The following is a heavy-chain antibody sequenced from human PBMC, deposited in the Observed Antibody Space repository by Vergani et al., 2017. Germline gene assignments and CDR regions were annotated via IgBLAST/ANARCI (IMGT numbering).Heavy chain of an antibody. Sequence: QVQLVQSGAEVKKPGASVKVSCKASGYTFTSYYMHWVRQAPGQGLEWMGIINPSGGSTSYAQKFQGRVTMTRDTSTSTVYMELSSLRSEDTAVYYCAGDARGWGYDSSGYYYGGFDYWGQGTLVTVSS. J-gene: IGHJ4*02. D-gene: IGHD3-22*01. CDR3: AGDARGWGYDSSGYYYGGFDY. CDR1: GYTFTSYY. V-gene: IGHV1-46*01. CDR2: INPSGGST.